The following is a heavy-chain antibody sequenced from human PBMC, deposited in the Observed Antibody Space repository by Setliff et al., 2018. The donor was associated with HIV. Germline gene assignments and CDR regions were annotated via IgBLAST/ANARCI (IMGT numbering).Heavy chain of an antibody. CDR3: VRDTFDGRSYYGWDV. V-gene: IGHV3-23*01. CDR2: ISSSAGST. J-gene: IGHJ6*02. Sequence: GSLRLSCAASGFIFSSYARSWVRQTPGKGLEWVSFISSSAGSTYYSDSVKGRFTISRDNSKNMLYLQMNSLRAEDTAVYYCVRDTFDGRSYYGWDVWGQGTTVTVSS. CDR1: GFIFSSYA. D-gene: IGHD3-9*01.